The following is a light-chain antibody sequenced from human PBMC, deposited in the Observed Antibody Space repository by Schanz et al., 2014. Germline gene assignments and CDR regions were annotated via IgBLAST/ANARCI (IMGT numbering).Light chain of an antibody. CDR1: QSISTF. Sequence: DIQMTQSPSSLSASVGDRVTITCRASQSISTFLNWYQQASGTAPRLLIYAASSLQTGVPSRFSGGGSATDFNLTISSLQPEDFATYFCQQSHDGVWTFGQGTTVEIK. CDR3: QQSHDGVWT. V-gene: IGKV1-39*01. CDR2: AAS. J-gene: IGKJ1*01.